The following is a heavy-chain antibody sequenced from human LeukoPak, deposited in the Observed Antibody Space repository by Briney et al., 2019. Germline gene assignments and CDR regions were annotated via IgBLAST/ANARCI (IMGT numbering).Heavy chain of an antibody. CDR1: GGSFRGYY. CDR2: INHSGST. Sequence: SETLSLTCAVYGGSFRGYYWSWIRQPPRKGLEWIGEINHSGSTNYNPSLKSRVTISVDTSKNQFSLKLSSVTAADTAVYYCAIRRSYKMDYWGQGTLVTVSS. V-gene: IGHV4-34*01. CDR3: AIRRSYKMDY. D-gene: IGHD1-14*01. J-gene: IGHJ4*02.